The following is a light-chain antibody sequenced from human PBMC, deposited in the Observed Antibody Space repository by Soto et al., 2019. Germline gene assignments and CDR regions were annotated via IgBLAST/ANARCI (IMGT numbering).Light chain of an antibody. J-gene: IGKJ2*01. Sequence: EIVMTQSPATLSVSPGERATLSCRVSQSVRSTLAWYQQKPGRAPRLLIYGASTRAAGIPARFSGSGSGTEFTLTISSLQSEDFAVYFCQQYDDRSSFGQGTKLEI. CDR3: QQYDDRSS. V-gene: IGKV3-15*01. CDR2: GAS. CDR1: QSVRST.